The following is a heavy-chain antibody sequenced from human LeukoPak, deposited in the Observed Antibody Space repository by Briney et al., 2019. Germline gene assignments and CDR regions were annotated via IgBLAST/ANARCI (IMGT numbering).Heavy chain of an antibody. CDR2: ISDDGKKA. V-gene: IGHV3-74*01. CDR1: GFTFTSHL. D-gene: IGHD1-20*01. Sequence: GGSLRLSCAESGFTFTSHLMHWVRQAPGRGLVWVSHISDDGKKANYADSVKGRFTISRDAAKNTLHLQMDSLRVEDTAVYYCAASFRVTGTTYYYWGQGTMVTVSS. J-gene: IGHJ4*02. CDR3: AASFRVTGTTYYY.